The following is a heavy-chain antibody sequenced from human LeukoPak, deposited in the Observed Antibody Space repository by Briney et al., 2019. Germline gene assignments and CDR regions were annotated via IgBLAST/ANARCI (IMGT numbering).Heavy chain of an antibody. J-gene: IGHJ4*02. Sequence: GSLRLSCAASGGTFSSYAMSWVRQPPGKGLEWIGSIYYSGSTYYNPSLKSRVTISVDTSKNQFSLKLSSVTAADTAVYYCASYDYDGSGYSSIDYWGQGTLVTVSS. D-gene: IGHD3-22*01. CDR3: ASYDYDGSGYSSIDY. CDR2: IYYSGST. CDR1: GGTFSSYA. V-gene: IGHV4-39*01.